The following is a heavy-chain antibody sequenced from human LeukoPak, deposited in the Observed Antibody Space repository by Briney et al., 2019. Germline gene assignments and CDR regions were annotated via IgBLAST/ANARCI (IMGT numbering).Heavy chain of an antibody. V-gene: IGHV5-51*01. CDR1: GYRFTTYW. Sequence: GEALKISWKGSGYRFTTYWIGWGRQMSGKGVEGVGIIYPGDSETRYSPSFQGQVTISADKCNSTGYLQWSSLKASDSAMYYCARSASGWGFDDWGQGTLVTVSS. CDR2: IYPGDSET. J-gene: IGHJ4*02. D-gene: IGHD6-19*01. CDR3: ARSASGWGFDD.